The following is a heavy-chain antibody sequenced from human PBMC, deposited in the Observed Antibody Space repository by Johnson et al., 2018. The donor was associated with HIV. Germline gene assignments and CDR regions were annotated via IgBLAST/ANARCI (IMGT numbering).Heavy chain of an antibody. V-gene: IGHV3-15*01. CDR2: IKSKTDGGTT. CDR3: TTVSVSLGNAFDI. CDR1: GFTFSNAW. Sequence: VQLVDSGGRVVRPGGSLRLSCAASGFTFSNAWMSWVRQAPGKGLEWVGRIKSKTDGGTTDYAAPVKGRFTISRDDSKTTLYLQMNSLKTEDTAVYYCTTVSVSLGNAFDIWGQGTMVTVSS. J-gene: IGHJ3*02.